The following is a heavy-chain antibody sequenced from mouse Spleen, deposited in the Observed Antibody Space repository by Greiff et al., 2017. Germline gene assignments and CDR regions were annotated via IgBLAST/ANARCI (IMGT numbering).Heavy chain of an antibody. CDR2: INYDGSST. D-gene: IGHD2-1*01. CDR3: ARDTYGTSFDY. V-gene: IGHV5-16*01. J-gene: IGHJ3*01. CDR1: GFTFSDYY. Sequence: EVMLVESEGGLVQPGSSMKLSCTASGFTFSDYYMAWVRQVPEKGLEWVANINYDGSSTYYLDSLKSRFIISRDNAKNILYLQMSSLKSEDTATYYCARDTYGTSFDYWGQGTLVTVSA.